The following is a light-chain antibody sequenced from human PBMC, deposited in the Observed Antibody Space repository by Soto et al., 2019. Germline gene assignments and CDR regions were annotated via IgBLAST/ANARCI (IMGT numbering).Light chain of an antibody. CDR1: QGISTF. Sequence: DIQMTQSPSSLSTSVGDRVTITCRASQGISTFLNWYQQKPGKAPRLLIYAASRLQSGVPARFSGSGVETDFTLTISSLQPEDFATYYCQQSYSTPYTFGQGTRLEIK. CDR3: QQSYSTPYT. V-gene: IGKV1-39*01. CDR2: AAS. J-gene: IGKJ2*01.